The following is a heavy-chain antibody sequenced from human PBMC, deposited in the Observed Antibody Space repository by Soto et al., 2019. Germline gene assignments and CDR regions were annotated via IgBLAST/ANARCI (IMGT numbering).Heavy chain of an antibody. Sequence: GGSLRLSCAASGFTFSSYAMSWVRQAPGKGLEWVSAISGSGGSTYYADSVKGRFTISRDNSKNTLYLQMNSLRAEDTAVYYCAKVDETHYYGSGSYYNDMYFDYWGQGTLVTVSS. D-gene: IGHD3-10*01. CDR3: AKVDETHYYGSGSYYNDMYFDY. J-gene: IGHJ4*02. V-gene: IGHV3-23*01. CDR2: ISGSGGST. CDR1: GFTFSSYA.